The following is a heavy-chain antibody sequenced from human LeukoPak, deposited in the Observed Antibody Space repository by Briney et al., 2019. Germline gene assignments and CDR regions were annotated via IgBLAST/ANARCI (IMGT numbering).Heavy chain of an antibody. V-gene: IGHV4-39*01. CDR2: IYYSGST. J-gene: IGHJ3*02. CDR3: ARGLETVGATRDAFDI. CDR1: GGSISSSSYY. D-gene: IGHD1-26*01. Sequence: PSETLSLTCTVSGGSISSSSYYWGWIRQPPGKGLEWIGSIYYSGSTYYNPSLKSRVTISVDTSKNQFSLKLSSVTAADTAVYYCARGLETVGATRDAFDIWGQGTMVTVSS.